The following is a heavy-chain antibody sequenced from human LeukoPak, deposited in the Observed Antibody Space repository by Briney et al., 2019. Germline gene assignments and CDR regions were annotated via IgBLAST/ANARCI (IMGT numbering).Heavy chain of an antibody. Sequence: ASVKVSCKASGYTFTSYYMHWVRQAPGQGLEWMGIINPSGGSTSYAQKFQGRVTMTRDMSTSTVYMELSSLRSEDTAVYYCARDMGSSWYLDIFDYWGQGTLVTVSS. D-gene: IGHD6-13*01. V-gene: IGHV1-46*01. CDR2: INPSGGST. CDR1: GYTFTSYY. J-gene: IGHJ4*02. CDR3: ARDMGSSWYLDIFDY.